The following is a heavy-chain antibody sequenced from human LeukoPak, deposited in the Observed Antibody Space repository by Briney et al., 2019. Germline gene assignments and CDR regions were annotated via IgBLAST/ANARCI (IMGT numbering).Heavy chain of an antibody. V-gene: IGHV1-8*02. D-gene: IGHD3-10*01. Sequence: GASVKVSCKASGYTFTGYYMHWVRQAPGRGLEWMGWINPNSGNTGYAQKFQGRVTMTRNTSISTAYMELSSLRSEDTAVYYCARGHRYGSGSYQDYWGQGTLVTVSS. J-gene: IGHJ4*02. CDR1: GYTFTGYY. CDR2: INPNSGNT. CDR3: ARGHRYGSGSYQDY.